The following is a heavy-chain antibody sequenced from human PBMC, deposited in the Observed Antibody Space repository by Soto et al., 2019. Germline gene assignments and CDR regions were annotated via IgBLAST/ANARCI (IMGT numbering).Heavy chain of an antibody. V-gene: IGHV1-2*04. CDR1: GYTFTCYY. J-gene: IGHJ6*02. Sequence: ASVKVSCKASGYTFTCYYMHWVRQAPGQGLEWMGWINPNSGGTNYAQKFQGWVTMTRDTSISTAYMELSRLRSDDTAVYYCARERILRYYYYGMDVWGQGTTVTVSS. CDR2: INPNSGGT. D-gene: IGHD2-8*01. CDR3: ARERILRYYYYGMDV.